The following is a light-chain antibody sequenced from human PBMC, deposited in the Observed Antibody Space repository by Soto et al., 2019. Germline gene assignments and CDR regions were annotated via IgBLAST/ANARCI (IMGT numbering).Light chain of an antibody. CDR2: EVN. J-gene: IGLJ1*01. CDR3: ISYAGSSNV. CDR1: SSDVGGYNY. Sequence: QSALTQPPSASGSPGQSVAISCTGTSSDVGGYNYVSWYQQHPGKAPKLMIYEVNKRPSGVPDRFSGSKSGNTASLTVSGLQDEDEADYYCISYAGSSNVFGTGTKVTVL. V-gene: IGLV2-8*01.